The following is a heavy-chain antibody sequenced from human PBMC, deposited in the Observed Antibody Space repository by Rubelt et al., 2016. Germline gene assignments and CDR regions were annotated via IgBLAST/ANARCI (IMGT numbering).Heavy chain of an antibody. J-gene: IGHJ4*02. CDR1: GGSISSSSYY. D-gene: IGHD4-17*01. Sequence: QLQLQESGPGLVKPSETLSLTCTVSGGSISSSSYYWGWIRQPPGKGLEWIGNIHYSWGINYNYSLKRRVAISVDTSKSQFSLKMISVTAAETAVYYCARRQDDGDYSRYGYYFDQWGQGTLVTVSS. CDR2: IHYSWGI. CDR3: ARRQDDGDYSRYGYYFDQ. V-gene: IGHV4-39*07.